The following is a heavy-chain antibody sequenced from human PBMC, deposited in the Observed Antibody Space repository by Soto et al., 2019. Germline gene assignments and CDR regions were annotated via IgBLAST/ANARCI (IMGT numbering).Heavy chain of an antibody. CDR1: GAALNSGNYY. J-gene: IGHJ5*02. CDR3: ARLRIATNNYKWFDP. Sequence: SETLSLTCIVSGAALNSGNYYWIWIRHVPGKGLEWIGHIYVTGAVDYNPSLRDRITISQDTSERQFSLNLRLVTAADTAVYYCARLRIATNNYKWFDPWGQGTLVTVSS. V-gene: IGHV4-31*03. D-gene: IGHD2-21*01. CDR2: IYVTGAV.